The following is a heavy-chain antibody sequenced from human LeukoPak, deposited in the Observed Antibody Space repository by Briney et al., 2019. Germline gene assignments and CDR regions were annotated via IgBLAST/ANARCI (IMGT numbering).Heavy chain of an antibody. CDR1: GFTFSRYG. Sequence: GGSLRLSCGASGFTFSRYGMHWVRQAPGKGLEWVTYIRKDGSDKYYADSVKGRFTISRDSSKNMVYLQMNSLRAEDTDIYYCAKDSSWAFVSWGQGNLVSVSS. CDR3: AKDSSWAFVS. CDR2: IRKDGSDK. J-gene: IGHJ5*02. D-gene: IGHD3-3*02. V-gene: IGHV3-30*02.